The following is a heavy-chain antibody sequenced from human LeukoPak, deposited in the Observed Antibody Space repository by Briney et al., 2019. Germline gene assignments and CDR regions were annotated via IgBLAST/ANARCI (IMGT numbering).Heavy chain of an antibody. J-gene: IGHJ6*02. CDR3: AREDSSGYYLNPYPYYGMDV. D-gene: IGHD3-22*01. CDR1: GYTFTSYG. CDR2: INPSGGST. V-gene: IGHV1-46*01. Sequence: ASVKVSCKASGYTFTSYGISWVRQAPGQGLEWMGIINPSGGSTSYAQKFQGRVTMTRDTSTSTVYMELSGLRSEDTAVYYCAREDSSGYYLNPYPYYGMDVWGQGTTVTVSS.